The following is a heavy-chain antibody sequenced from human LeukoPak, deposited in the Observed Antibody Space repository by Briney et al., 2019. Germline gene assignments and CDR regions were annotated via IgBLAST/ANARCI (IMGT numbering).Heavy chain of an antibody. D-gene: IGHD6-13*01. V-gene: IGHV3-74*01. CDR1: GFTFSTYW. CDR2: INSDGGNT. J-gene: IGHJ3*02. CDR3: AREAYSNYAYDM. Sequence: PGGSLRLSCAASGFTFSTYWIHWVRHAPGKGLVWVSRINSDGGNTVYADSAKGRFTISRDNVKNTVYLQMNSLRAEDTAVYYCAREAYSNYAYDMWGQGTWSSSLQ.